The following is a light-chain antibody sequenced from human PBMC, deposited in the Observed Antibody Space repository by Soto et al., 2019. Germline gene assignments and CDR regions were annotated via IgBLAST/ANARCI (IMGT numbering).Light chain of an antibody. J-gene: IGKJ4*01. Sequence: EIVVTQSPATLSLSPGERATLSCRASQSVSSYLAWYQQKPGQAPRLLIYDASNRATGIPARFSGSGSGTDITLTISSLEPEDFAVYYCQQRSNWPPGLTFGGGTKVDIK. CDR2: DAS. V-gene: IGKV3-11*01. CDR1: QSVSSY. CDR3: QQRSNWPPGLT.